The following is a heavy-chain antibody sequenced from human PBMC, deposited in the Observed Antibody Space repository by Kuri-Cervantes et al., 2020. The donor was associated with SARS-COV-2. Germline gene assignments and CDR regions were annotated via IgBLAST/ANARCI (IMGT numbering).Heavy chain of an antibody. D-gene: IGHD6-6*01. Sequence: GESLKISCAASGFTFSSYSMSWVRQAPGKGLEWVANIKQDGSEKYYVDSVKGRFTISRDNAKNSLYLQMNSLSAEDTAVYYCARVPRSSSQTYWGQGTLVTVSS. V-gene: IGHV3-7*01. J-gene: IGHJ4*02. CDR3: ARVPRSSSQTY. CDR1: GFTFSSYS. CDR2: IKQDGSEK.